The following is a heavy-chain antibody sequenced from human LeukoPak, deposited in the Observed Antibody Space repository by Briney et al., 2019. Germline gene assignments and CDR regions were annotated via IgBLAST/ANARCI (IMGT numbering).Heavy chain of an antibody. Sequence: GGSLRLSCAASGFTFSTFGMNWVRQAAGKGLEWVALVSPDGSHVNYADSVKGRFTISRDNAKNSLYLQMNSLRAEDTAVYYCARESRRCSGGSCYRYYFDYWGQGTLVTVSS. V-gene: IGHV3-30*03. CDR2: VSPDGSHV. D-gene: IGHD2-15*01. CDR1: GFTFSTFG. CDR3: ARESRRCSGGSCYRYYFDY. J-gene: IGHJ4*02.